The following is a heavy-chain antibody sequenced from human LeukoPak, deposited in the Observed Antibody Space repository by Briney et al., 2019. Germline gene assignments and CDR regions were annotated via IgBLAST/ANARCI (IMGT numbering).Heavy chain of an antibody. J-gene: IGHJ3*02. Sequence: GSSVKVSCKASGGTFSSYAISWVRQAPGQGLEWMGGIIPIFGTANYAQKFLGRVTITADKSTSTAYMELSSLRSEDTAVYYCAREVGKGNAFDIWGQGTMVTVSS. D-gene: IGHD1-26*01. CDR3: AREVGKGNAFDI. CDR1: GGTFSSYA. V-gene: IGHV1-69*06. CDR2: IIPIFGTA.